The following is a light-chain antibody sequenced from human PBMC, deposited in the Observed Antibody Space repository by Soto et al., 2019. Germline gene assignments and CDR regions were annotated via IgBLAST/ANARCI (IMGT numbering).Light chain of an antibody. CDR2: GAS. J-gene: IGKJ2*01. CDR1: QSVSSN. Sequence: EIVMTQSPATLSVSPGERATLSCRASQSVSSNLAWYQQKPGQAPRLLIYGASTRATGIPARFSGSGSGTELPLTISSLQSEDFAVYYCQQYNNWPPTYTFGQGTKLEIK. V-gene: IGKV3-15*01. CDR3: QQYNNWPPTYT.